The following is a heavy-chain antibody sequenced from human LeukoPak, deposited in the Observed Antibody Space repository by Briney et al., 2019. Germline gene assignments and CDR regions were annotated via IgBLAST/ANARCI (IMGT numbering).Heavy chain of an antibody. CDR1: GGSISSYY. V-gene: IGHV4-59*01. J-gene: IGHJ4*02. CDR2: IYYSGST. Sequence: SETLSLTCTVSGGSISSYYWSWIRQSPGKGLEWIGYIYYSGSTNYNPSLKSRVTISIDTSKSQFSLNLSSVTAADTAVYYCARERHGHPFDSWGQGTLVTVSS. CDR3: ARERHGHPFDS.